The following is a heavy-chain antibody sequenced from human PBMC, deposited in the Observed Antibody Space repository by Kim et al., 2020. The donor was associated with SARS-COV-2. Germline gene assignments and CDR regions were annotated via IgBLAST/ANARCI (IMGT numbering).Heavy chain of an antibody. Sequence: SETLSLTCTVSGGSISSGGYYWSWIRQHPGKGLEWIGYIYYSGSTYYNPSLKSRVTISVDTSKNQFSLKLSSVTAADTAVYYCARDGGSKKVATIRGGFFDYWGQGTLVTVSS. D-gene: IGHD5-12*01. CDR2: IYYSGST. V-gene: IGHV4-31*03. J-gene: IGHJ4*02. CDR3: ARDGGSKKVATIRGGFFDY. CDR1: GGSISSGGYY.